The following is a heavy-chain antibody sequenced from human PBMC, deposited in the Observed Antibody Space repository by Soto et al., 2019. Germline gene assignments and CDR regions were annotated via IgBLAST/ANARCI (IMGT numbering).Heavy chain of an antibody. Sequence: QVPLVQSGAEVMRPGASVKVSCKASGYTFTSYAMHWVRQAPGQSLEWMGWINPGTENTAYSQKFQGRVTITGDTSANTAYMELSSLRSEDSAVYYCARIRSGATFDYWGPGTQVTVSS. CDR3: ARIRSGATFDY. CDR1: GYTFTSYA. CDR2: INPGTENT. V-gene: IGHV1-3*01. D-gene: IGHD1-26*01. J-gene: IGHJ4*02.